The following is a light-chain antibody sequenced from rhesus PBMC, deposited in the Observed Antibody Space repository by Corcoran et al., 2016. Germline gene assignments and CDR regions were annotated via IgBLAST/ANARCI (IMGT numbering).Light chain of an antibody. V-gene: IGKV1-74*01. CDR2: KAS. J-gene: IGKJ2*01. CDR1: ENVNNY. CDR3: QHGSGPPYG. Sequence: DIQMTQSPSTLSASVGDRGTITCRASENVNNYLTWYQQKPGKAPKLLSNKASTLQSGVPSRFSGSGSGTYYTFTFSSLLPEYVAAFSFQHGSGPPYGFGRGAKVDIQ.